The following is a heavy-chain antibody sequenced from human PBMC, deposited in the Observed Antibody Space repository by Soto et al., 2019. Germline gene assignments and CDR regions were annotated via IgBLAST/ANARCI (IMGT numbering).Heavy chain of an antibody. J-gene: IGHJ4*02. CDR1: GFTFSSYW. CDR2: IKTDGSII. D-gene: IGHD2-8*01. Sequence: EVQLVESGGGLVQPGGSLRLSCAASGFTFSSYWMHWVRQAPGKGLVWVSRIKTDGSIISYADSVMGRFTISRDNAKNTLYLQMNSLRAEDTAVYYCARVRNGVWYFDSWGQGTLVTISA. CDR3: ARVRNGVWYFDS. V-gene: IGHV3-74*01.